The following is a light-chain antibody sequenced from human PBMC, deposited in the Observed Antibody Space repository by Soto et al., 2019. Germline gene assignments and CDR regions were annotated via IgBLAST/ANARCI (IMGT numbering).Light chain of an antibody. J-gene: IGLJ1*01. V-gene: IGLV2-23*01. Sequence: QSSLTQPASVSGSPGRSITNSCSGSISDVGSSGPVSWYQHHPGQVPKLIIYEGSRRPSGVSSRFSGSKTGNTASLTITGLQAEDEANYYCCSYVGARTYVFGTGTKVTVL. CDR3: CSYVGARTYV. CDR2: EGS. CDR1: ISDVGSSGP.